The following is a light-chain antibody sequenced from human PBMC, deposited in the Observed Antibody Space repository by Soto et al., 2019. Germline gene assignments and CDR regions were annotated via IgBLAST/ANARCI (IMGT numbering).Light chain of an antibody. CDR1: QSVSSN. V-gene: IGKV3-15*01. J-gene: IGKJ5*01. Sequence: EIVMTQSPATLSVSPGERATLSCRASQSVSSNLVWYQQKPGQSPRLLIYGASTRATGIPARFSGSGSGTDFTLTISRLEPEDFAVYYCQQYGTSPYTFGQGRRLEIK. CDR3: QQYGTSPYT. CDR2: GAS.